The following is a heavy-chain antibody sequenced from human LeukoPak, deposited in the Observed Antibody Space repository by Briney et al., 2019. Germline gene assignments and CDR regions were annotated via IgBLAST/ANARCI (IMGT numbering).Heavy chain of an antibody. CDR3: AREVYCTNGVCYPSEGMDV. CDR1: GGTFSSYA. Sequence: SVKVSCKASGGTFSSYAISWVRQAPGQGLEWMGRIIPILGIANYAQEFQGRVTITADKSTSTAYMELSSLRSEDTAVYYCAREVYCTNGVCYPSEGMDVWGQGTTVTVSS. CDR2: IIPILGIA. J-gene: IGHJ6*02. D-gene: IGHD2-8*01. V-gene: IGHV1-69*04.